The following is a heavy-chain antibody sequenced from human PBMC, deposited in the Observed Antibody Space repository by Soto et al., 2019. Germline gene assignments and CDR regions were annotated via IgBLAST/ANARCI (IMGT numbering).Heavy chain of an antibody. CDR3: AGPSYDSSGYSDY. CDR2: IYYSGST. CDR1: GGSISSSSYY. V-gene: IGHV4-39*01. J-gene: IGHJ4*02. D-gene: IGHD3-22*01. Sequence: PSETLSLTCTVSGGSISSSSYYWGWIRQPPGKGLEWIGSIYYSGSTYYNPSLKSRVTISVDTSKNQFSLKLSSVTAADTAVYYCAGPSYDSSGYSDYWGQGTLVTVSS.